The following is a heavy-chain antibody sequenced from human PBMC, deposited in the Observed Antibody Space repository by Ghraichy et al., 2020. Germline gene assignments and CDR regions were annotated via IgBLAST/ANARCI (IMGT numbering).Heavy chain of an antibody. CDR2: IIPILGIA. D-gene: IGHD3-16*02. V-gene: IGHV1-69*04. CDR1: GGTFSSYT. J-gene: IGHJ4*02. CDR3: ARDPHYDYVWGSYRLLYY. Sequence: KVSCKASGGTFSSYTISWVRQAPGQGLEWMGRIIPILGIANYAQKFQGRVTITADKSTSTAYTELSSLRSEDTAVYYCARDPHYDYVWGSYRLLYYWGQGTLVTVSS.